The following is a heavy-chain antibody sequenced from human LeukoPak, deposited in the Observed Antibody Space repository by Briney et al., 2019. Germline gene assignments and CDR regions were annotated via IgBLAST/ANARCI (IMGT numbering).Heavy chain of an antibody. V-gene: IGHV3-33*03. CDR2: IWYDGSNK. J-gene: IGHJ4*02. CDR3: AKDKGDFWSGHHY. CDR1: GFTFSTYG. D-gene: IGHD3-3*01. Sequence: GGSLRLSCAASGFTFSTYGMHWVRQAPGKGLEWVALIWYDGSNKYYPDSVKGRFTISRDNSKNTLYLQMSSLRAEDTAVYYCAKDKGDFWSGHHYWGQGTLVTVSS.